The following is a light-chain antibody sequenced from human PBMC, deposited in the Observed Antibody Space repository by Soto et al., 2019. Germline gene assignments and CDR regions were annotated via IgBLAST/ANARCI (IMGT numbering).Light chain of an antibody. CDR3: SSYAGSNIVV. CDR1: SSDVGGYNY. V-gene: IGLV2-8*01. CDR2: DVS. Sequence: QSALTQPPSASGSPGQSVTISCTGTSSDVGGYNYVSWYQQHPGKAPKLMIYDVSKRPSGVTDRFSGSKSGNTASLTVSGLQAEDEADYYCSSYAGSNIVVFGGGTQLTVL. J-gene: IGLJ2*01.